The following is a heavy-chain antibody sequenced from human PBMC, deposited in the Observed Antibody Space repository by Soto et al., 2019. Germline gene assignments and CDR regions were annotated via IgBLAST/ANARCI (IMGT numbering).Heavy chain of an antibody. D-gene: IGHD2-21*02. J-gene: IGHJ6*02. CDR2: IYWDDDK. CDR3: AHSRCGGDCLQSYSSHYYYGMDV. Sequence: QITLKESGPTLVKPTQTLTLTCTFSGFSLSTSGVGVGWIRQPPGKALEWLALIYWDDDKRYSPSLKCRLTNTTDTSKNQVVLTMTNMDPVDTATYYCAHSRCGGDCLQSYSSHYYYGMDVWGQGTTVTVSS. CDR1: GFSLSTSGVG. V-gene: IGHV2-5*02.